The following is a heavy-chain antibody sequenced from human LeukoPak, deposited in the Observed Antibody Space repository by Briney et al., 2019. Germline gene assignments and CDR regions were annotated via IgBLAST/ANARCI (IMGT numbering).Heavy chain of an antibody. Sequence: GGSLRLSCAASGFTVSSNYMSWVRQAPGKGLEWVSVIYSGGTTYHADSVKGRFTISRDNSKNTLYLQMNSLRDEDTAVYYCARALYSSSWYDYWGQGTLVTVSS. D-gene: IGHD6-13*01. CDR3: ARALYSSSWYDY. V-gene: IGHV3-66*01. CDR1: GFTVSSNY. J-gene: IGHJ4*02. CDR2: IYSGGTT.